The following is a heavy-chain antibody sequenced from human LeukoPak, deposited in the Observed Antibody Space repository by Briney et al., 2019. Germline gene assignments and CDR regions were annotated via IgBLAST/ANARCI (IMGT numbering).Heavy chain of an antibody. Sequence: HVASVKVSCKASGYTFTGYYIHWVRQAPGQGLEWMGWINPNSGATKYAQKFQGRVTMTRDTSNSTAYMELTRLRSDDTAVFYCARQTPTIRALGSWGQGTLVTVSS. J-gene: IGHJ5*02. CDR3: ARQTPTIRALGS. V-gene: IGHV1-2*02. CDR2: INPNSGAT. D-gene: IGHD4-23*01. CDR1: GYTFTGYY.